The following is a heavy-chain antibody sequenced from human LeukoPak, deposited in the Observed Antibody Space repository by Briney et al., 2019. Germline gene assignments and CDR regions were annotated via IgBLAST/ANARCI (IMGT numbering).Heavy chain of an antibody. V-gene: IGHV3-21*01. Sequence: GGSLRLSCAASGFTFSSYSMNWVRQAPGKGLEWVSSISSSSSYIYYADSVKGRFTISRDNAKNSLYLQMNSLRAEDTAVYYCARREEYSGYVTVDYWGQGTLVTVSS. J-gene: IGHJ4*02. CDR3: ARREEYSGYVTVDY. CDR1: GFTFSSYS. CDR2: ISSSSSYI. D-gene: IGHD5-12*01.